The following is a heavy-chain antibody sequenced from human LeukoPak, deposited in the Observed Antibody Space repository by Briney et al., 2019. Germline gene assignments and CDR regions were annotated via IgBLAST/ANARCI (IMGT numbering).Heavy chain of an antibody. CDR1: GFTFSSYS. J-gene: IGHJ4*02. D-gene: IGHD6-13*01. CDR3: AREPSNRIAAADEPEASDY. CDR2: ISSSSSYI. V-gene: IGHV3-21*01. Sequence: GGSLRLSCAASGFTFSSYSMNWVRQAPGKGLEWVSSISSSSSYIYYADSVKGRFTISRDNAKNSLYLQMNSLRAEDTAVYYCAREPSNRIAAADEPEASDYWGQGTLVTVSS.